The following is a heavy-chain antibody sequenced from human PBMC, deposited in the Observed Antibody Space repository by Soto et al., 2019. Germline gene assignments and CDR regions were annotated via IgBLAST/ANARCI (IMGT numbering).Heavy chain of an antibody. Sequence: PSETLSLTCTVSGGSISSSSYYWGWIRQPPGKGLEWIGSIYYSGSTYYNPSLKSRVTISVDTSKNQFSLKLSSVTAADTAVYYCASPITRGYGMDVWGQGTTVTVSS. CDR2: IYYSGST. V-gene: IGHV4-39*01. D-gene: IGHD5-12*01. J-gene: IGHJ6*02. CDR3: ASPITRGYGMDV. CDR1: GGSISSSSYY.